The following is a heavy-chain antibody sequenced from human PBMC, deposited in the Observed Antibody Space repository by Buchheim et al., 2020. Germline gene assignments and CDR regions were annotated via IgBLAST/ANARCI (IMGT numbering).Heavy chain of an antibody. CDR2: ISGSGGST. J-gene: IGHJ6*02. CDR3: AKDPGALAYYYYGMDV. Sequence: VQLVQSGGGVVQAGRSLNLSCAASGFTFSNYGIHWVRRPPGKGLEWVSAISGSGGSTYYADSVKGRFTISRDNSKNTLYLQMNSLRAEDTAVYYCAKDPGALAYYYYGMDVWGQGTT. CDR1: GFTFSNYG. D-gene: IGHD1-26*01. V-gene: IGHV3-23*04.